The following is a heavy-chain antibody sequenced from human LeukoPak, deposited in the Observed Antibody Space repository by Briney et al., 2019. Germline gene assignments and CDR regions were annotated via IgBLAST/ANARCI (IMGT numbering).Heavy chain of an antibody. V-gene: IGHV3-20*01. CDR1: GFTFDDYG. D-gene: IGHD4-17*01. CDR3: ARGPDYGDFFFDY. Sequence: GGSLRLSCAASGFTFDDYGMSWVRQAPGKGLEWVSGINWNGGSTDYANSVKGRFTISRDNAKNSLYLQMNSLRAEDTALYHCARGPDYGDFFFDYWGQGTLVTVSS. CDR2: INWNGGST. J-gene: IGHJ4*02.